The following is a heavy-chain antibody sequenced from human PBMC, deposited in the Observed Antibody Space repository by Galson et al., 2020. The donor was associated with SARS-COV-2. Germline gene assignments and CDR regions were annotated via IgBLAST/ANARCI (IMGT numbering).Heavy chain of an antibody. J-gene: IGHJ4*02. Sequence: GESLKISCEASGYTFISYYIHWVRQAPGQGLEWMGIINPSGGTTKYAQKFQGRVTMTRDTSTSTVYMELSSLRSEDTAVYYCAREKEERTSIFGVVTRKYYFDYWGQGTLVTVSS. CDR1: GYTFISYY. D-gene: IGHD3-3*01. CDR3: AREKEERTSIFGVVTRKYYFDY. V-gene: IGHV1-46*01. CDR2: INPSGGTT.